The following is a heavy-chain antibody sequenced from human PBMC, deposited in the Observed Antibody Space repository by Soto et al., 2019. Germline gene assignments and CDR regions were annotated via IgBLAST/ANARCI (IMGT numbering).Heavy chain of an antibody. Sequence: QVQLVESGGGVVQPGRSLRLSCAASGFTFSSYGMHWVRQAPGKGLEWLAVIWYDGSNKYYADSVKGRFTISRDNSKNTLYLQMNSLRAEDTAVYYCARDYGDYFDYWGQGTLVTVSS. J-gene: IGHJ4*02. CDR2: IWYDGSNK. CDR3: ARDYGDYFDY. D-gene: IGHD4-17*01. CDR1: GFTFSSYG. V-gene: IGHV3-33*01.